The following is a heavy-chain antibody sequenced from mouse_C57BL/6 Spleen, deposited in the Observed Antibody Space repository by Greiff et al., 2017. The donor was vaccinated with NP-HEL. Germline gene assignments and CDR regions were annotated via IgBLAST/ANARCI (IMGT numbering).Heavy chain of an antibody. CDR1: GYTFTSYW. J-gene: IGHJ2*01. V-gene: IGHV1-69*01. D-gene: IGHD4-1*01. CDR3: ASLAPLTGKGSFDY. CDR2: IDPSDSYT. Sequence: VQLQQPGAELVMPGASVKLSCKASGYTFTSYWMHWVKQRPGQGLEWIGEIDPSDSYTNYNQKFKGKSTLTVDKSSSTAYMQLSSLTSEDSAVYYCASLAPLTGKGSFDYWGQGTTLTVSS.